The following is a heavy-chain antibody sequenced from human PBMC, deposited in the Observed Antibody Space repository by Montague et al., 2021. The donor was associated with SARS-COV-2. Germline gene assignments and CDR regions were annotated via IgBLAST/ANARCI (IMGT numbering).Heavy chain of an antibody. D-gene: IGHD6-13*01. Sequence: CAISGDSVSSHTAAWNWHRPSLSTRLEFLCRPYYRSKWYYDYAVSVKSRMTISPDTSKNQFSLQLSSVTPEDRAVYYCARDPRYSLSWSFDYWGQGTLVTVSP. CDR2: PYYRSKWYY. V-gene: IGHV6-1*01. CDR1: GDSVSSHTAA. J-gene: IGHJ4*02. CDR3: ARDPRYSLSWSFDY.